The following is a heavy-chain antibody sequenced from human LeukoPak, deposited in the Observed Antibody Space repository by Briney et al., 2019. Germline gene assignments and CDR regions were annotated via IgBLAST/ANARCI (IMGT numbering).Heavy chain of an antibody. CDR1: GYTFTSYA. V-gene: IGHV1-3*01. CDR2: INAGNGNT. D-gene: IGHD3-9*01. J-gene: IGHJ4*02. CDR3: ARDALKRKTSYYDILTGYYNGHSFDY. Sequence: ASVKVSCKASGYTFTSYAMHWVRQAPGQRLEWMGWINAGNGNTKYSQKFQGRVTITRDTSASTAYMELSSLRSEDTAVYYCARDALKRKTSYYDILTGYYNGHSFDYWGQGTLVTVSS.